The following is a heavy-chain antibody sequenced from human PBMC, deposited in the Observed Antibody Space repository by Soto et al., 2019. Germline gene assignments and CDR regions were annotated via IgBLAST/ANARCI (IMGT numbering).Heavy chain of an antibody. CDR3: ATRTSVFGIVTFY. Sequence: VQLKESGPGLVTPWGTLSLTCAVSGDSVSNGNWWCWVRQPPGRGLEWVGEIHQSGDTNYNPSLKSRVTVSADRSNNQYSLRLNSVTAADTAMYYCATRTSVFGIVTFYWGQGILVTVSS. CDR1: GDSVSNGNW. D-gene: IGHD3-16*01. J-gene: IGHJ4*02. V-gene: IGHV4-4*02. CDR2: IHQSGDT.